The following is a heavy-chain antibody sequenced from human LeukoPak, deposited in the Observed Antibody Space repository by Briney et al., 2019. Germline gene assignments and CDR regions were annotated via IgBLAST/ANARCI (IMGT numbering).Heavy chain of an antibody. CDR3: ARAEYYYDSSGYKNREYYFDY. D-gene: IGHD3-22*01. Sequence: SVKVSCKASRGTFSSYAISWVRQAPGQGLEWMGGIIPIFGTANYAQKFQGRVTITTDESTSTAYMELSSLRSEDTAVYYCARAEYYYDSSGYKNREYYFDYWGQGTLVTVSS. CDR2: IIPIFGTA. V-gene: IGHV1-69*05. J-gene: IGHJ4*02. CDR1: RGTFSSYA.